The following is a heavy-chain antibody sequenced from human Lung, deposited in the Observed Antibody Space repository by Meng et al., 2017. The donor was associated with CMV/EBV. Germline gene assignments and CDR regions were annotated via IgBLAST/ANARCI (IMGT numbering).Heavy chain of an antibody. CDR2: IDDSGST. Sequence: QVQLQESGPGLLKPSGTLSLTFGVSGVSISSNIRWTWVRQPPGKGLEWIGDIDDSGSTNYNPSLNSRISISLDKSKNHFSLKVNSVTAADTAVYYCARGKQDAWELLAYWGQGALVTVSS. V-gene: IGHV4-4*02. J-gene: IGHJ4*02. D-gene: IGHD1-26*01. CDR1: GVSISSNIR. CDR3: ARGKQDAWELLAY.